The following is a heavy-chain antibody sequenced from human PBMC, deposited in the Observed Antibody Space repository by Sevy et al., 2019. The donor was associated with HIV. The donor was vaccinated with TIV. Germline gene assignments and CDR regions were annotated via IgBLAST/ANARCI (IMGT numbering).Heavy chain of an antibody. J-gene: IGHJ6*02. Sequence: GGSLRLSCAASGFTFSSYRMSWVRQAPGKGPEWVAHIKKDGSEKYHVDSVKGRFTISRDNAKNSLYLQMNSLRAEDTAVYYCVRDCSSSTCLWGMDVWGQGTTVTVSS. D-gene: IGHD2-2*01. CDR2: IKKDGSEK. V-gene: IGHV3-7*03. CDR3: VRDCSSSTCLWGMDV. CDR1: GFTFSSYR.